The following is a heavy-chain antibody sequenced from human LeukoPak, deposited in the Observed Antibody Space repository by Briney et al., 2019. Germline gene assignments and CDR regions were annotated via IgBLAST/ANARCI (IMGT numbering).Heavy chain of an antibody. Sequence: SGGSLRLSCAASGFTFSSYWMNWVRQAPGKGLEWVSYISSSGSTIYYADSVKGRFTISRDNAKNSLYLQMNSLRAEDTAVYYCARVGLLMAFDYWGQGTLVTVSS. CDR3: ARVGLLMAFDY. V-gene: IGHV3-48*04. D-gene: IGHD2-15*01. CDR1: GFTFSSYW. J-gene: IGHJ4*02. CDR2: ISSSGSTI.